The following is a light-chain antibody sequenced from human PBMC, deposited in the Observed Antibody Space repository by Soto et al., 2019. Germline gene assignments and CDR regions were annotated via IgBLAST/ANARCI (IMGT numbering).Light chain of an antibody. J-gene: IGKJ2*01. V-gene: IGKV3-15*01. CDR3: QHYNNWPFT. Sequence: EIVMTQSPATLSVSPGERATLSCRAGQSVSSNLAWYQQKPGQAPTLLLYGASARATGIPVRFSGSRSGTEFTLTISSLQSEDFAVYYCQHYNNWPFTFGQGTKLEIK. CDR1: QSVSSN. CDR2: GAS.